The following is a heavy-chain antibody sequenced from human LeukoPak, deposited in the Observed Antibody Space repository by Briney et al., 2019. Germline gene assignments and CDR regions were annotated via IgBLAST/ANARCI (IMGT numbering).Heavy chain of an antibody. D-gene: IGHD1-1*01. J-gene: IGHJ4*02. CDR2: ISGTGGST. Sequence: GSLRLSCAASGLTFSNYAMSWVRQAPGKGLEWVSSISGTGGSTYYADSVKGRFTISRDNSNNTLFLQMNSLRAEDTAVYYCAKVRTGHYFDYWGQGTLVTVSS. CDR1: GLTFSNYA. V-gene: IGHV3-23*01. CDR3: AKVRTGHYFDY.